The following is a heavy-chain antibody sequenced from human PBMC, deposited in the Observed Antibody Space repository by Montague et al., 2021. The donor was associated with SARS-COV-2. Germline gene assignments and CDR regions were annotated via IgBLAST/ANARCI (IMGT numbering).Heavy chain of an antibody. D-gene: IGHD2-2*01. Sequence: SETRSPTCAVYGGSFSGYYWSWIRQPPGKGLEWIGEINHSGSTNYNPSLKSRVTISVDTSKNQFSLKLSSVTAADTAVYYCTREGYQVLWSDYYYYGMDVWGQGTTVTVSS. CDR1: GGSFSGYY. CDR3: TREGYQVLWSDYYYYGMDV. CDR2: INHSGST. J-gene: IGHJ6*02. V-gene: IGHV4-34*01.